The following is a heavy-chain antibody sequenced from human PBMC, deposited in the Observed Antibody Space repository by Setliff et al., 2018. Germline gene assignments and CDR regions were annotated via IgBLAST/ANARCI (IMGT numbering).Heavy chain of an antibody. CDR2: ISGHNGNT. CDR1: GYTFTNYG. CDR3: ARVVYYASGSSLSYGMDV. J-gene: IGHJ6*02. V-gene: IGHV1-18*01. D-gene: IGHD3-10*01. Sequence: ASVKVSCKTSGYTFTNYGVTRVRQAPGQRLEWMGWISGHNGNTNYAQKFQGRVTMTTDTSTNTVFMELRSLRSDDTAMFYCARVVYYASGSSLSYGMDVWGQGTAVTVSS.